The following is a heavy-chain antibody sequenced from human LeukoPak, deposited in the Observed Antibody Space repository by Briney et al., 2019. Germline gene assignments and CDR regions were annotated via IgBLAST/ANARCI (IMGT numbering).Heavy chain of an antibody. J-gene: IGHJ6*02. Sequence: GGSLRLSCAASGLTFTSHYMHWVRQTPGKGLEYVSAISSNGGKTHYTNSVKGRFTISRDNSKNTVYLQMGSLSTEDTAVYYCARDTNREQDIWGQGTTVTVSS. D-gene: IGHD3-3*01. CDR3: ARDTNREQDI. CDR1: GLTFTSHY. V-gene: IGHV3-64*01. CDR2: ISSNGGKT.